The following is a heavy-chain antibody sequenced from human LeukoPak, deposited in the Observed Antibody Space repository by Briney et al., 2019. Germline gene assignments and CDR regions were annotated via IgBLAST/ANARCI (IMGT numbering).Heavy chain of an antibody. CDR3: ARDRYGSGSYTADDY. Sequence: SETLSLTCSVSGGPISSYYWSWLRQPAGKGLEWLGRIYTSGSTNYNPPLKSRVTMSVDTSNNQFSLKLSSVTAADTAVYYCARDRYGSGSYTADDYWGQGTLVTVSS. V-gene: IGHV4-4*07. CDR2: IYTSGST. D-gene: IGHD3-10*01. J-gene: IGHJ4*02. CDR1: GGPISSYY.